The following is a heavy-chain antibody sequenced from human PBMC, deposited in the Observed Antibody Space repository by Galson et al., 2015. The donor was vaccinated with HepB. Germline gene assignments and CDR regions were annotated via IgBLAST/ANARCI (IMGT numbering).Heavy chain of an antibody. V-gene: IGHV3-33*08. CDR3: ARQVYGDFYWYFDL. CDR1: GFNLSSYG. D-gene: IGHD4-17*01. J-gene: IGHJ2*01. Sequence: SLRLSCAASGFNLSSYGMDWVRQAPGKGLEWVAVIWNDGSKRYYTDSVKGRFTISRDNSKKTLHLQMNSLRVEDTAVYYCARQVYGDFYWYFDLWGRGTLVTVSS. CDR2: IWNDGSKR.